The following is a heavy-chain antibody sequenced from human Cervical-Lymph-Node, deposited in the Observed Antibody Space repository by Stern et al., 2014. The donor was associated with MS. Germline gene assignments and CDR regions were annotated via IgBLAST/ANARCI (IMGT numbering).Heavy chain of an antibody. CDR1: GGSISSYY. J-gene: IGHJ4*02. CDR2: IYYSGST. Sequence: QLQLQESGPGLVKPSETLSLTCTVSGGSISSYYWSWIRQPPGKGLEWIGYIYYSGSTNYNPSLKSRVTISVDTSKNQFSLKLSSVTAADTAVYYCARGDYTKGYYFDYWGQGTLVTVSS. V-gene: IGHV4-59*01. D-gene: IGHD4-11*01. CDR3: ARGDYTKGYYFDY.